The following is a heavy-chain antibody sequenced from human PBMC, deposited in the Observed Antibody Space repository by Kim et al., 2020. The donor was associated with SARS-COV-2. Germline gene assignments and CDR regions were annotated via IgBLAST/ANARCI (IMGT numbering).Heavy chain of an antibody. J-gene: IGHJ5*02. Sequence: SVKVSCKASGGTFSSYAICWVRQAPGQGLEWMGGIIPIFGTANYAQKFQGRVTITADESTSTAYMELSSLRSEDTAVYYCARFRGYFLNWFDPWGQGTLVTVSS. D-gene: IGHD3-22*01. CDR1: GGTFSSYA. V-gene: IGHV1-69*13. CDR3: ARFRGYFLNWFDP. CDR2: IIPIFGTA.